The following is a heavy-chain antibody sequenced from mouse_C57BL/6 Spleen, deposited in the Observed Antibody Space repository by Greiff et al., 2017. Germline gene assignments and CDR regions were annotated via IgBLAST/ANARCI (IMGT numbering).Heavy chain of an antibody. V-gene: IGHV3-6*01. D-gene: IGHD3-1*01. CDR1: GYSISSGYY. J-gene: IGHJ4*01. Sequence: EVQLQESGPGLVKPSQSLSLTCSVTGYSISSGYYWNWIRQFPGNKLEWMGYISYDGSNNYNPSLKNRISITRDTSKNQFFLKLNSVTTEDTATYYCARAGATDYAMDYWGQGTSVTVSS. CDR3: ARAGATDYAMDY. CDR2: ISYDGSN.